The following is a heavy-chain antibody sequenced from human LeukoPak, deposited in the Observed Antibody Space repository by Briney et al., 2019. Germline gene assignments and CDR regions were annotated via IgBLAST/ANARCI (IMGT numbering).Heavy chain of an antibody. J-gene: IGHJ3*02. CDR1: GYTFTGYY. CDR3: ARTIVGATLAAFDI. CDR2: INPNSGGT. Sequence: ASVKVSCKASGYTFTGYYMHWVRQAPGQGLEWMGWINPNSGGTNYAQKFQGRVTMTRDTSTSTVYMELSSLRSEDTAVYYCARTIVGATLAAFDIWGQGTMVTVSS. V-gene: IGHV1-2*02. D-gene: IGHD1-26*01.